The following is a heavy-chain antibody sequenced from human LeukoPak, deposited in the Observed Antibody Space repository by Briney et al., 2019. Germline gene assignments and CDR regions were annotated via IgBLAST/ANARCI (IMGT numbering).Heavy chain of an antibody. D-gene: IGHD5-12*01. V-gene: IGHV1-69*04. Sequence: ASVKVSCKASGGTFSSYAISWVRQAPGQGLEWMGRIIPILGIANYAQKLQGRVTMTTDTSTSTAYMELRSLRSDDTAVYYCASGDHSGYDLYGMDVWGQGTTVTVSS. CDR1: GGTFSSYA. CDR2: IIPILGIA. J-gene: IGHJ6*02. CDR3: ASGDHSGYDLYGMDV.